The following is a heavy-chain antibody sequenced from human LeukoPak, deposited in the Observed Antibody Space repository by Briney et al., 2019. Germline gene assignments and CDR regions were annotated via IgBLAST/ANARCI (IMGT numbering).Heavy chain of an antibody. CDR1: GFTFSSYA. CDR2: ISYDGSNK. Sequence: GGSLRLSCSASGFTFSSYAMHWVRQAPGKGLEWVAVISYDGSNKYYADSVKGRFTISRDNSKNTLYLQMNSLRAEDTAVYYCARESKGRCYFDYWGQGTLVTVSS. V-gene: IGHV3-30-3*01. J-gene: IGHJ4*02. CDR3: ARESKGRCYFDY. D-gene: IGHD1-26*01.